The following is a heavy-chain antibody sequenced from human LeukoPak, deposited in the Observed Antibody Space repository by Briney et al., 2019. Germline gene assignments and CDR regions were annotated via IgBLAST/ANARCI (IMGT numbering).Heavy chain of an antibody. CDR2: ISSSSTTI. J-gene: IGHJ4*02. CDR1: GFTFSTYG. CDR3: VRDRGWLSNPGYFDY. V-gene: IGHV3-48*04. D-gene: IGHD3-22*01. Sequence: PGGSLRLSCAASGFTFSTYGMNWVRQVPGKGLEWVSFISSSSTTIYYADSVKGRFTISRDNAKKSLYLQMNSLRAEDTAVYYCVRDRGWLSNPGYFDYWGRGTLVTVSS.